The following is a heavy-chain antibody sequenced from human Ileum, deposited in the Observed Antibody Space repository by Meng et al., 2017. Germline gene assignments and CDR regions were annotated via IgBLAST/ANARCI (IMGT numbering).Heavy chain of an antibody. Sequence: GSLRLSCAVYGGSFSGYYWSWIRQPPGKGLEWIGEINHSGSTNYNPSLKSRVTMSLDTSKTQFSLRLTPVTAADTAVYYCARASDYDTSRHFDYWGQGTLVTVSS. CDR3: ARASDYDTSRHFDY. CDR2: INHSGST. D-gene: IGHD3-22*01. V-gene: IGHV4-34*01. J-gene: IGHJ4*02. CDR1: GGSFSGYY.